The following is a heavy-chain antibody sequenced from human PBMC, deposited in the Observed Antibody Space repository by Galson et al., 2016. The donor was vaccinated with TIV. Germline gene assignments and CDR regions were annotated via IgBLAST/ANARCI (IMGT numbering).Heavy chain of an antibody. Sequence: SLRLSCAASGFNVSINYMTWARQAPGKGLDWVSIITSDGSTNYADSVNGRFTISRDKSKNTLYLQMNSLRAEDTAVYYCVRERRYCGGDCYLYYYYGMDVWGQGTTVTVSS. CDR2: ITSDGST. CDR3: VRERRYCGGDCYLYYYYGMDV. D-gene: IGHD2-21*02. J-gene: IGHJ6*02. CDR1: GFNVSINY. V-gene: IGHV3-66*02.